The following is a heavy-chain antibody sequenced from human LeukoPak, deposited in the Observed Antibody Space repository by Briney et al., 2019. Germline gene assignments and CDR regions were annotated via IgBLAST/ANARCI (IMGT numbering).Heavy chain of an antibody. Sequence: GGSLRLSCAASGFTFNSYWMSWVRQAPGKGLEWVANIKQDGGERYYVDSVKGRFTISRDNAKNSLYLQMNSLRAEDTAVYYCARLFTYYDFWSGYYAPYYFDYWGQGTLVTVSS. CDR1: GFTFNSYW. V-gene: IGHV3-7*01. CDR3: ARLFTYYDFWSGYYAPYYFDY. D-gene: IGHD3-3*01. CDR2: IKQDGGER. J-gene: IGHJ4*02.